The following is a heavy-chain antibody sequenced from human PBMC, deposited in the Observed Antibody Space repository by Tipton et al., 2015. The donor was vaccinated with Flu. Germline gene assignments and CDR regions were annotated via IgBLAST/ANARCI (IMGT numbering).Heavy chain of an antibody. CDR3: AKVIPEFVAGLDY. CDR2: VSGGGGTT. D-gene: IGHD6-19*01. V-gene: IGHV3-23*01. CDR1: GGSFSGYF. Sequence: GLVKPSETLSLTCAVYGGSFSGYFWTWIRQPPGKGLEWVASVSGGGGTTYFADSVKGRFTISRDNSRNMVFLQMNNLRVEDTAEYYCAKVIPEFVAGLDYWGRGTLVTVSS. J-gene: IGHJ4*02.